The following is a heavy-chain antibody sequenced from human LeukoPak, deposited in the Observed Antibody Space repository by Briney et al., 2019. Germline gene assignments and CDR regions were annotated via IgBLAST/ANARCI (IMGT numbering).Heavy chain of an antibody. D-gene: IGHD6-25*01. CDR3: AKVLGGENYYYYGMDV. CDR2: ISYDGSNK. CDR1: GFTFSIYA. V-gene: IGHV3-30*04. J-gene: IGHJ6*02. Sequence: PGGSLRLSCAASGFTFSIYAIHWVRQAPGKGLEWVAVISYDGSNKYYADSVKGRFTISRDNSKNTLYLQMNSLRAEDTAVYYCAKVLGGENYYYYGMDVWGQGTTVTVSS.